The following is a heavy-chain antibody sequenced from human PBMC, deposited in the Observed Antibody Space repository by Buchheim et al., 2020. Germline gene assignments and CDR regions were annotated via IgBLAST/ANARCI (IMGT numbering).Heavy chain of an antibody. Sequence: QVQLVESGGGVVQPGRSLRLSCAASGFTFSSYAMHWVRQAPGKGLEWVAVISYDGSNKYYADSVKGRFTISRDNSKNTLSLQMNSLRAEDTAVYYCARGLLQWELSYWGQGTL. CDR2: ISYDGSNK. J-gene: IGHJ4*02. V-gene: IGHV3-30-3*01. D-gene: IGHD1-26*01. CDR3: ARGLLQWELSY. CDR1: GFTFSSYA.